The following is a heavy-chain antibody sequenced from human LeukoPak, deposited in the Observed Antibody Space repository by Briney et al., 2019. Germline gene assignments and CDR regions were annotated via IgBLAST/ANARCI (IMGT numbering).Heavy chain of an antibody. D-gene: IGHD3-10*01. CDR3: ARDYGSGSPNWFDS. CDR2: ISGSRTDI. Sequence: GGSLRLSCAASGFTFSSYTLDGVRQAPGQGLEWVSSISGSRTDIYYADSVKGRFTISRDNAKNSLYLQMNSLRAEDTAVYYCARDYGSGSPNWFDSWGQGTLVTVSS. V-gene: IGHV3-21*01. J-gene: IGHJ5*01. CDR1: GFTFSSYT.